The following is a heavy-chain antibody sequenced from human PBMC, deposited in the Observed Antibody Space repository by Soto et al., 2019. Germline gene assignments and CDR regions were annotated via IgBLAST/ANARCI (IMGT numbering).Heavy chain of an antibody. CDR2: MYPGDSNT. V-gene: IGHV5-51*01. CDR3: ARWAGGFDY. J-gene: IGHJ4*02. CDR1: GYNFTSFW. Sequence: GESLKISCKGSGYNFTSFWIGWVRQMPGEGLEWMGIMYPGDSNTRYSPSFQGQVTISADKSITTAYLQWSSLKASDTAIYYCARWAGGFDYWGQGTLVTVSS.